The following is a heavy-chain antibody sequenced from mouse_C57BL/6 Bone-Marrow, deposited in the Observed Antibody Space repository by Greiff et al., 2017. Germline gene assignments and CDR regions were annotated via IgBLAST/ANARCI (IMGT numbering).Heavy chain of an antibody. CDR1: GYTFTSYG. D-gene: IGHD1-1*01. CDR3: ASRHYYGSRNCDY. CDR2: LYPRSGNT. V-gene: IGHV1-81*01. J-gene: IGHJ2*01. Sequence: QVQLKESGAELARPGASVKLSCKASGYTFTSYGLSWVKQRTGQGLEWIGELYPRSGNTYYNEKFKGKATLTADKSSSTAYMELRSLTSEDSAVYFCASRHYYGSRNCDYWGQGTTLTVSS.